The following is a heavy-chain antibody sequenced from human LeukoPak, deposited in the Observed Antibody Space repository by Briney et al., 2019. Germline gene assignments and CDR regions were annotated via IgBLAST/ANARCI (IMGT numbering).Heavy chain of an antibody. CDR2: INPSGGST. CDR3: AREDSSGWYVFDY. Sequence: SVTLSCKASGYTFTSYYMHWVRLAPGQGLEWMGIINPSGGSTSYAQKFQGRITMTRDTSTSTVYMELSSLRSEDTAVYYCAREDSSGWYVFDYWAQGTIATVTS. V-gene: IGHV1-46*01. CDR1: GYTFTSYY. D-gene: IGHD6-19*01. J-gene: IGHJ4*02.